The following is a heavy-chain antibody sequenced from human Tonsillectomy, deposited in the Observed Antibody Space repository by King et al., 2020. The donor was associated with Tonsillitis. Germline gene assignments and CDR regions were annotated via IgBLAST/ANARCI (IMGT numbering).Heavy chain of an antibody. CDR2: ISAYNGDT. CDR1: GYTFTSHG. Sequence: VQLVESGAEVKKPGASVTVSCKASGYTFTSHGISWLRQAPGKGLEWMGWISAYNGDTNYAQRLQGRVTMTRDTSTSTAYMELRSLRSDATAVYYCSRDMHRSIPTFDAFNICGQGTMVTVSS. V-gene: IGHV1-18*04. J-gene: IGHJ3*02. D-gene: IGHD2-2*01. CDR3: SRDMHRSIPTFDAFNI.